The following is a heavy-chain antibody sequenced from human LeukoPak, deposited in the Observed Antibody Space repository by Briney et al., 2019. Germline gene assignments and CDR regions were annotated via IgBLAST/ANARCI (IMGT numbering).Heavy chain of an antibody. CDR1: GGTFSSYA. V-gene: IGHV1-69*06. CDR2: IIPIFGTA. D-gene: IGHD2-15*01. CDR3: ARAYFGYCSGGSCSYNWFDP. J-gene: IGHJ5*02. Sequence: SVKVSCKASGGTFSSYAISWVRQAPGQGLEWMGGIIPIFGTANYAQKFQGRVTITADKSTSTAYMELSSLRSEDTAVYYCARAYFGYCSGGSCSYNWFDPWGQGTLVTVSS.